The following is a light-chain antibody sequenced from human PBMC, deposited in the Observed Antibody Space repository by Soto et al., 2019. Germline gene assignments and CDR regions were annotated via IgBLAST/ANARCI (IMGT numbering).Light chain of an antibody. Sequence: HSALTQPASVSGSPGQSITISCTGTSSDVGGYNYVSWYQHHPGKAPKLMIYDVTSRPSGVSNRFSGSKSGNTASLTISGLQAEDEADYFCSSYTSSSTLMVFGGRTKVTVL. J-gene: IGLJ3*02. CDR1: SSDVGGYNY. CDR2: DVT. V-gene: IGLV2-14*01. CDR3: SSYTSSSTLMV.